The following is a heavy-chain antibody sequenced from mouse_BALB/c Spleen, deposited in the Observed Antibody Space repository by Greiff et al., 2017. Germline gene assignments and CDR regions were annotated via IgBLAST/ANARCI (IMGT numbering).Heavy chain of an antibody. V-gene: IGHV5-15*02. Sequence: DVMLVESGGGLVQPGGSRKLSCAASGFTFSDYGMAWVRQAPGKGPEWVAFISNLAYSIYYADTVTGRFTISRENAKNTLYLEMSSLRSEDTAMYYCAREGGISYYYAMDYWGQGTSVTVSS. CDR1: GFTFSDYG. CDR2: ISNLAYSI. J-gene: IGHJ4*01. CDR3: AREGGISYYYAMDY.